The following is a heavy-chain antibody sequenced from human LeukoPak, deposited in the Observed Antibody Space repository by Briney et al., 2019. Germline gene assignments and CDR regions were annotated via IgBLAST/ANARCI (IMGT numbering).Heavy chain of an antibody. CDR2: INPNSGST. Sequence: ASVKVSFKASGYTFTGYYMHWVRQAPGQGLEWMGWINPNSGSTNYAQKFQGRVTMSRDTSISTAYMDLSRLRSDDTAVYYCAKDRYYGMDVWGQGTTVTVSS. V-gene: IGHV1-2*02. J-gene: IGHJ6*02. D-gene: IGHD2-15*01. CDR1: GYTFTGYY. CDR3: AKDRYYGMDV.